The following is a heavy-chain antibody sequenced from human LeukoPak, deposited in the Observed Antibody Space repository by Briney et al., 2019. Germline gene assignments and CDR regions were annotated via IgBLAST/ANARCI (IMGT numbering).Heavy chain of an antibody. CDR1: GFTFSSYG. CDR3: ARAKMTSDYVWGSYRHSRRGPFDY. V-gene: IGHV3-21*04. D-gene: IGHD3-16*02. Sequence: GGTLRLSCAASGFTFSSYGMSWVRQAPGKGLEWVSSISSSSSYIYYADSVKGRFTISRDNAKNSLYLQMNSLRAEDTALYYCARAKMTSDYVWGSYRHSRRGPFDYWGQGTLVTVSS. J-gene: IGHJ4*02. CDR2: ISSSSSYI.